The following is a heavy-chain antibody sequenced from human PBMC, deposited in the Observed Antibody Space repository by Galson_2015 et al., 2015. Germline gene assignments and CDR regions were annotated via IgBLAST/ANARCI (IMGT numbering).Heavy chain of an antibody. V-gene: IGHV4-59*01. Sequence: ATLSLTCTVSGGSISNYYRSWLRQPPGRGLELIGNVYYSGSTNYNPSLKSRVTISVDTSKNQFSLKLSSVTAADTAVYYCARDRGYGNSPNFDYWGQGTLVTVSS. J-gene: IGHJ4*02. CDR2: VYYSGST. D-gene: IGHD4-23*01. CDR1: GGSISNYY. CDR3: ARDRGYGNSPNFDY.